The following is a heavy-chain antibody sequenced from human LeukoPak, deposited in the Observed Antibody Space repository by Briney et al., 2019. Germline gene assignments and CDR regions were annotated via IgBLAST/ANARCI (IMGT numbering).Heavy chain of an antibody. CDR1: GFTFTSSA. CDR2: IVVGSGNT. CDR3: ARFRAGVGEPYGDY. D-gene: IGHD3-10*01. J-gene: IGHJ4*02. Sequence: GASVKVSCKASGFTFTSSAMQWVRQARGQRLEGIGWIVVGSGNTNYAQKFQERVTITRDMSTSTAYMELSSLRSEDTAVYYCARFRAGVGEPYGDYWGQGTLVTVSS. V-gene: IGHV1-58*02.